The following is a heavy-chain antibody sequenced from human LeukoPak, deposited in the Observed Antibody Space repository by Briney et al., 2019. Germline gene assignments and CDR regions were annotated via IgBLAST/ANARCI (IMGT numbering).Heavy chain of an antibody. CDR3: ARVAGTRGRGYYYYYMDV. Sequence: ASVKVSCKASGGTFSSYVISWVRQAPGQGLEWMGGIIPIFGTANYAQKFQGRVTITADESTSTAYMELRSLRSDDTAVYYCARVAGTRGRGYYYYYMDVWGKGTTVTVSS. V-gene: IGHV1-69*01. CDR2: IIPIFGTA. D-gene: IGHD6-19*01. J-gene: IGHJ6*03. CDR1: GGTFSSYV.